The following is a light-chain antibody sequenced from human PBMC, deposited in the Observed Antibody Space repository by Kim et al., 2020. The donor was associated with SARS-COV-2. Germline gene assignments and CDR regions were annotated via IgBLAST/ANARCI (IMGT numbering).Light chain of an antibody. Sequence: PASISCRSSQSLVHTDGNSYMTWCEQRPGRPPRLLIYKASNRFSGVPDKFTGSGAGTDFTLNISRVEAGDVGVYYCMQAIKFQWRFGQGTKVDIK. CDR3: MQAIKFQWR. CDR1: QSLVHTDGNSY. V-gene: IGKV2-24*01. CDR2: KAS. J-gene: IGKJ1*01.